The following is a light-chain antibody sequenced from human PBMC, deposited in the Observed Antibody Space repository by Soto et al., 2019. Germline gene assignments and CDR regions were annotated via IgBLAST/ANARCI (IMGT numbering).Light chain of an antibody. CDR2: TLS. CDR3: MQRIEFPRT. Sequence: DIVMTQTPLSLPVTPGEPASISCRSSQSLLDSDDGNTYLEWYLQKPGQSPQLLIYTLSDRASGVTDRFSGSESGTECKMKISRVEAEDVGVYYCMQRIEFPRTFGQGTKVEIK. CDR1: QSLLDSDDGNTY. J-gene: IGKJ1*01. V-gene: IGKV2-40*01.